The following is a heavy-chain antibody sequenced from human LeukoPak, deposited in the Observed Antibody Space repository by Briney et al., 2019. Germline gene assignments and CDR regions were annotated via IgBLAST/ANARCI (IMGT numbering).Heavy chain of an antibody. CDR1: GGSFSGYY. J-gene: IGHJ4*02. V-gene: IGHV4-34*01. Sequence: SETLSLIYAVYGGSFSGYYWSWIRQPPGKGLEWVGEISHSGSTNYNPSLKRRVTISGDTSKNQFSLKLSSVTAADTAVYYCASTPTGYSSSWYGFWGQGTLVTVSS. CDR2: ISHSGST. D-gene: IGHD6-13*01. CDR3: ASTPTGYSSSWYGF.